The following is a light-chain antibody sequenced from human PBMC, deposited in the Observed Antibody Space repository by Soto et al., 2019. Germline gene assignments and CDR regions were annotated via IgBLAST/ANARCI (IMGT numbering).Light chain of an antibody. CDR2: DAS. V-gene: IGKV3-11*01. J-gene: IGKJ2*01. Sequence: EIVLTQSPATLSLSPGERATLSCRASQSVSSYLAWYQQKPGQAPRLLIYDASNRATGIPARFSGSGSGTDFTLTISSLEPEDFAVYYCQQRSNWLYTFRRGTKLEIK. CDR1: QSVSSY. CDR3: QQRSNWLYT.